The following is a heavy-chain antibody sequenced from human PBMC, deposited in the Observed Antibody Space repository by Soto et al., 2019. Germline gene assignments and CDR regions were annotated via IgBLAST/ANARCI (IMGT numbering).Heavy chain of an antibody. CDR1: GFTFSSYS. Sequence: GGSLRLSCAASGFTFSSYSMNWVRQAPGKGLEWVSSISSSSSYIYYADSVKGRFTISRDNAKNSLYLQMNSLRAEDTAVYYCASGGYDFVLDSFEIKKRFDPWGQGTLVTVSS. CDR2: ISSSSSYI. V-gene: IGHV3-21*01. D-gene: IGHD5-12*01. CDR3: ASGGYDFVLDSFEIKKRFDP. J-gene: IGHJ5*02.